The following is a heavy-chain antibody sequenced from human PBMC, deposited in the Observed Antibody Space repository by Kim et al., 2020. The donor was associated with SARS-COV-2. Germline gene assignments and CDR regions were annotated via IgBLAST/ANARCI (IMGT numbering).Heavy chain of an antibody. CDR3: ARGPTGTTFDFWFDP. Sequence: SETLSLTCTVSGGSISSGGYYWSWIRQHPGKGLEWIGYIYYSGSTYYNPSLKSRVTISVDTSKNQFSLKLSSVTAADTAVYYCARGPTGTTFDFWFDPWGQGTLVTVSS. V-gene: IGHV4-31*03. CDR2: IYYSGST. D-gene: IGHD1-7*01. CDR1: GGSISSGGYY. J-gene: IGHJ5*02.